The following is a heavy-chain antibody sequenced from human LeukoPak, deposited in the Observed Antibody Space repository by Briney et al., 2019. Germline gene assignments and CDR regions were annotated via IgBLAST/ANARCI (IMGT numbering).Heavy chain of an antibody. D-gene: IGHD5-12*01. CDR2: ISKDGTKK. J-gene: IGHJ4*02. CDR1: GFTFSGYG. CDR3: AKDSSEGSPDWLRHFDY. Sequence: PGGSLRLSCAASGFTFSGYGMHWVRQAPGKGLEWVAVISKDGTKKNYADSVKGRFTISRDISENTLYLQMNSLRTEDTAVYFCAKDSSEGSPDWLRHFDYWGQGTLVTVSS. V-gene: IGHV3-30*18.